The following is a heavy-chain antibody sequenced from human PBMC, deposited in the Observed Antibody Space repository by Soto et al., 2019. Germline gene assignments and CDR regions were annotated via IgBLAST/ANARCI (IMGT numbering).Heavy chain of an antibody. Sequence: EVQLVQSGPEVKKPGESLRISCQGSGYGFTTYWITWVRQMPGKGLEWMGRIDPRDSSTNYRKSFQGHVTISADKSSSTAYLQWSSLKASDTAMYFCARVPHTYYDFLSGPSSAFYYYVMDVWGQGTTVTVSS. CDR1: GYGFTTYW. V-gene: IGHV5-10-1*03. CDR3: ARVPHTYYDFLSGPSSAFYYYVMDV. J-gene: IGHJ6*02. CDR2: IDPRDSST. D-gene: IGHD3-3*01.